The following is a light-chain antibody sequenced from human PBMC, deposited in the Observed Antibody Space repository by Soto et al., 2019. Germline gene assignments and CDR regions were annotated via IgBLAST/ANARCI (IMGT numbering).Light chain of an antibody. CDR2: DAS. V-gene: IGKV3-15*01. CDR1: QSGNSN. Sequence: EIVMTQSPATLSVSPGERATLSCRASQSGNSNLAWYRQKPGQAPRLLVSDASTRATGVPARFSGRGSGTEFTLTVGSLQSEDSAIYYCKQYSFAPPLTCGGGPKVEIK. J-gene: IGKJ4*01. CDR3: KQYSFAPPLT.